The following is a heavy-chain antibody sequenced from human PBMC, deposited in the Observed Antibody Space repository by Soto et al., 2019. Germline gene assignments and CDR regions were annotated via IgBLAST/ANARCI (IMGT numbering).Heavy chain of an antibody. CDR1: GYTFIRNG. Sequence: ASVKVSCKTSGYTFIRNGISWVRQAPGQGLEWMGWISPKSGSIKYAQKFQGRVIMTTDTSTSTAYMELRSLRSDDMAVYYCVKDRDSNSWPSRDVWGPGTTVTVSS. D-gene: IGHD3-22*01. J-gene: IGHJ6*02. CDR2: ISPKSGSI. CDR3: VKDRDSNSWPSRDV. V-gene: IGHV1-18*03.